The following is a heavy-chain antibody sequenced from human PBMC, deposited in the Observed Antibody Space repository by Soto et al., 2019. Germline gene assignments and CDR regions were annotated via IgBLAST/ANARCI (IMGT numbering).Heavy chain of an antibody. CDR2: INAGNGNT. Sequence: ASVKVSCKASGYTFTSYAMHWVRQARGQRLEWMAWINAGNGNTKYSQKFQGRGTITRATSASTAYMELSSLRSEDTTVYYRARVAVAVGFDAWGQGSLVTVAS. J-gene: IGHJ5*02. CDR3: ARVAVAVGFDA. D-gene: IGHD6-19*01. CDR1: GYTFTSYA. V-gene: IGHV1-3*01.